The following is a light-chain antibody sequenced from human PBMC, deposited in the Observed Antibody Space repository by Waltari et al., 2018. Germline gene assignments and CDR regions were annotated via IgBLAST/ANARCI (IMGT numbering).Light chain of an antibody. CDR3: QVWESSSDHWF. Sequence: SYVLTQPPSVSVAPGQTATISCGGKNLGNKNVHWYQQRPGQAPVLVLYDDTDRPSGIRERFAGYKAGNTATLTINRVEVGDEADFYCQVWESSSDHWFFGGGTKLTVL. V-gene: IGLV3-21*02. CDR2: DDT. J-gene: IGLJ2*01. CDR1: NLGNKN.